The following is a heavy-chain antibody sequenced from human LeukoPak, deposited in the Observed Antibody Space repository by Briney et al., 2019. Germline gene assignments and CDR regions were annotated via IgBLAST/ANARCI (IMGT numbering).Heavy chain of an antibody. J-gene: IGHJ5*02. CDR1: GYTFTSYG. CDR3: ARDFGPVPAATFDP. Sequence: PGASVKVSCKASGYTFTSYGISWVRQAPGQGLEWMGWISAYNGNTNYAQKLQGRVTMTTDTSTSTAYMELRSLRSDDTAVYYCARDFGPVPAATFDPWGQGTLVTVSS. V-gene: IGHV1-18*01. CDR2: ISAYNGNT. D-gene: IGHD2-2*01.